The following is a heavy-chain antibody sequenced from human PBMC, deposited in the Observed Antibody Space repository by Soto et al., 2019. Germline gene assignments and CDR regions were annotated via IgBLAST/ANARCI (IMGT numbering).Heavy chain of an antibody. CDR3: AKADYDSSGYQLGYYGMDV. Sequence: PGGSLRLSCAASGFTFSSYAMSWVRQAPGKGLEWVSAISGSGGSTYYADSVKGRFTISRDNSKNTLYLQMNSLRAEDTAVYYCAKADYDSSGYQLGYYGMDVWGQGTTVTV. D-gene: IGHD3-22*01. CDR2: ISGSGGST. J-gene: IGHJ6*02. V-gene: IGHV3-23*01. CDR1: GFTFSSYA.